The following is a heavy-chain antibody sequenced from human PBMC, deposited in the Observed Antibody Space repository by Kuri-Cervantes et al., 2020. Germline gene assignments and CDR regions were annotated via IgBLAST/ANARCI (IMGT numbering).Heavy chain of an antibody. CDR3: ARVVAALDY. CDR2: INHSGST. D-gene: IGHD2-15*01. V-gene: IGHV4-34*01. Sequence: SETLSLTCAVYGRSFSGYYWSWIRQPPGKGLEWIGEINHSGSTNYNPSLKSRVTISVDTSKNQFSLKLSSVTAADTAVYYCARVVAALDYWGQGTLVTVSS. J-gene: IGHJ4*02. CDR1: GRSFSGYY.